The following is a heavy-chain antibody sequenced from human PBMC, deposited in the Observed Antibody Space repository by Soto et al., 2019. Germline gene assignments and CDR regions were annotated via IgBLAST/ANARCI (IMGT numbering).Heavy chain of an antibody. CDR1: GFTFSSYS. CDR3: ARPIFGVVIIPPYYYYMDV. CDR2: ISSSSSTI. D-gene: IGHD3-3*01. Sequence: EVQLVESGGGLVQPGGSLRLSCAASGFTFSSYSMNWVRQAPGKGLEWVSYISSSSSTIYYADSVKGRFTISRDNAKNSLYLHMNSLRAEDTAVYYCARPIFGVVIIPPYYYYMDVWGKGTTVTVSS. V-gene: IGHV3-48*01. J-gene: IGHJ6*03.